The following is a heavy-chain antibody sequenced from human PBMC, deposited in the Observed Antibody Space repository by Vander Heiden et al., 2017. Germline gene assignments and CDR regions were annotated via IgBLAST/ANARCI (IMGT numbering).Heavy chain of an antibody. CDR2: ISGSGSST. J-gene: IGHJ4*02. CDR3: ARAAGATYQAAY. V-gene: IGHV3-23*01. CDR1: GFTFSSYA. D-gene: IGHD2-2*01. Sequence: EVQLLESGGGLVQPGGSLRLYCAASGFTFSSYAMSWVRQAPGKGLDWVSAISGSGSSTYYADSVKDRFSISRDNSKNTLYLQMNSLRAEDTAVYYCARAAGATYQAAYWGQGTLVTVSS.